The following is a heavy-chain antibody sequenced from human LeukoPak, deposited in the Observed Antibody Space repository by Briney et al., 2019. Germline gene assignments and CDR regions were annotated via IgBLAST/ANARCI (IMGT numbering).Heavy chain of an antibody. CDR1: GGSISSYY. CDR3: ARDGGGLGTAYYYYGMDV. V-gene: IGHV4-4*07. D-gene: IGHD3-16*01. J-gene: IGHJ6*02. CDR2: IYTSGST. Sequence: SETLSLTCTVSGGSISSYYWSWIRQPAGKGLEWIGRIYTSGSTNYNPSLKSRVTMSVDTSKNQFSLKLSSVTAADTAVYYCARDGGGLGTAYYYYGMDVWGQGTTVTVSS.